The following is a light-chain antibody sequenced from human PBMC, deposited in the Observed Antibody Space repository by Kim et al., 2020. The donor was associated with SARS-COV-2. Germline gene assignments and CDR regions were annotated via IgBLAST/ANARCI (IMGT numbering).Light chain of an antibody. J-gene: IGLJ2*01. CDR2: GRN. CDR3: NSRDSSGNVV. V-gene: IGLV3-19*01. Sequence: SSELTQDPAVSVAVGQTVKITCQGDSLRRYYASWYQQKPGQAPVLVIYGRNNRPSGIPDRFSGSASGNTASLIITGAQAEDEADYYCNSRDSSGNVVFGGGTQLTVL. CDR1: SLRRYY.